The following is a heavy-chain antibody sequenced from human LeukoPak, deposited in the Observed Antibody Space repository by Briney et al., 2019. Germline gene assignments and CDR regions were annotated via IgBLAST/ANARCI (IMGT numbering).Heavy chain of an antibody. V-gene: IGHV3-23*01. CDR1: GFTFSNYA. CDR3: ATEKGDSPDY. D-gene: IGHD3-16*01. CDR2: LSGSGGNT. Sequence: GGSLRLSCAASGFTFSNYAMAWVRQAPGKGLEWVSGLSGSGGNTFYGDSVKGRFTISRDNPKNTLYLQMNSLRAEDTAVYYCATEKGDSPDYWGQGTLVTVSS. J-gene: IGHJ4*02.